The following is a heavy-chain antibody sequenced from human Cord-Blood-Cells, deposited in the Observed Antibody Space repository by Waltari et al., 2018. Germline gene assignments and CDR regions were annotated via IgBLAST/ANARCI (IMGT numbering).Heavy chain of an antibody. J-gene: IGHJ5*02. CDR3: ARGGNLSVYVSAFGWFDP. Sequence: QVQLVQSGAEVKKPGTSVMVSCKASGGTFSSYAISWVRQAHGQGLEWMGGIIPIFGTANYEHKFQGRVTITADESTSTAYMELSSLRSEDTAVYYCARGGNLSVYVSAFGWFDPWGQGTLVTVSS. D-gene: IGHD3-22*01. CDR1: GGTFSSYA. CDR2: IIPIFGTA. V-gene: IGHV1-69*01.